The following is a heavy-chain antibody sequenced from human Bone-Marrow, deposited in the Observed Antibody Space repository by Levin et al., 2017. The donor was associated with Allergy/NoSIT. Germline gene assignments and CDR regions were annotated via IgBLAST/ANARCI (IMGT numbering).Heavy chain of an antibody. CDR3: SRDDFRPGPYFDY. V-gene: IGHV3-49*03. CDR1: GFTFGDYV. D-gene: IGHD3/OR15-3a*01. Sequence: GGFLRLSCTASGFTFGDYVVTWFRQAPGKGLEWVGFIRKTGSGGTTEFAASVKGRFTMSRDDSKSIAYLQMNSLKPEDTAVYYCSRDDFRPGPYFDYWGQGTLVTVSS. CDR2: IRKTGSGGTT. J-gene: IGHJ4*02.